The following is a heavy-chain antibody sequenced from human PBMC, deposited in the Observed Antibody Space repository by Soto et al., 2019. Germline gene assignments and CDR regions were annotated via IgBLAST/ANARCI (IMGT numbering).Heavy chain of an antibody. Sequence: LETLSLTCTVSDGSISSYCGSWIRKPPGKGLEWIGYIYNSGSTNYNPSLKSRVTISVDTSKNQFSLKLSSVTAADTAVYYCARGSTGYSSSWYRYWGQGTLVTVSS. J-gene: IGHJ4*02. D-gene: IGHD6-13*01. CDR3: ARGSTGYSSSWYRY. CDR2: IYNSGST. V-gene: IGHV4-59*08. CDR1: DGSISSYC.